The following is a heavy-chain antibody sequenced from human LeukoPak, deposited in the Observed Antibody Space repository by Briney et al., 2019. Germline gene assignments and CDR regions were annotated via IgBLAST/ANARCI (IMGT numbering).Heavy chain of an antibody. CDR3: AREEVAATDYYYYYYRDV. J-gene: IGHJ6*03. CDR2: IYTSGST. V-gene: IGHV4-4*07. D-gene: IGHD2-15*01. CDR1: GGSISSYY. Sequence: SETLSLTCTVSGGSISSYYWSWIRQPAGKGLEWIGRIYTSGSTNYNPSLKSRVTMSVDTSKNQFSLKLSSVTAADTAVYYCAREEVAATDYYYYYYRDVWGKGTTVTISS.